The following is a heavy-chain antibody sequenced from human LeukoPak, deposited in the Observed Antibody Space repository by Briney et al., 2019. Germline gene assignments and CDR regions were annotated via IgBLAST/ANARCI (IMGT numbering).Heavy chain of an antibody. V-gene: IGHV1-8*01. CDR3: ARGQWGSYGSWYFDY. CDR1: GDTFSSHD. J-gene: IGHJ4*02. CDR2: MNPNNGDT. Sequence: ASVKVSCKPSGDTFSSHDFNWVRQVPGQGLEWMGWMNPNNGDTGYAQKFQGRVTITRDTSKTTVYMELRSLTSEDTAIFYCARGQWGSYGSWYFDYWGQGSLVTVSS. D-gene: IGHD3-16*01.